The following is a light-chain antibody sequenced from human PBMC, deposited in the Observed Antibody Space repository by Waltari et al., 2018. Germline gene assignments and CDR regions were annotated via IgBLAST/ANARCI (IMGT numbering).Light chain of an antibody. Sequence: QSVVSQPPSASGTPGQRVTISCSGSTSNIERNTVHWYQQLPGTAPKIIMYNNDHGPSGVPDRFSGSKSGSSASLAISGLQSEDEADYFCAAWDDTLNGPLFGGGTKLTVL. V-gene: IGLV1-44*01. J-gene: IGLJ3*02. CDR2: NND. CDR3: AAWDDTLNGPL. CDR1: TSNIERNT.